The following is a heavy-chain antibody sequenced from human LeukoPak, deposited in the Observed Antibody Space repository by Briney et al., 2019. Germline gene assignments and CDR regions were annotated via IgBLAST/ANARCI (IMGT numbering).Heavy chain of an antibody. D-gene: IGHD5-18*01. Sequence: PSETLSLTCAVYGGSFSGYYWSWIRQPPGKGLEWIGEINHSGNTNYNPSLKSRVTISVDTSKNQFSLKLSSVTAADTAVYYCARGPYKSGYSYGPALRFFDYWGQGTLVTVSS. V-gene: IGHV4-34*01. CDR2: INHSGNT. CDR3: ARGPYKSGYSYGPALRFFDY. J-gene: IGHJ4*02. CDR1: GGSFSGYY.